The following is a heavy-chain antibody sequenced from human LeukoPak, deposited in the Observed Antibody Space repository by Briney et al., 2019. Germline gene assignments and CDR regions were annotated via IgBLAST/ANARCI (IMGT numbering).Heavy chain of an antibody. J-gene: IGHJ4*02. CDR1: GGTFGSYA. D-gene: IGHD3-10*01. CDR3: ASSGGPFGGRLN. Sequence: SVKVSCKAPGGTFGSYAISWVRQAPGQGLEWMGGIIPIFGTANYAQKFQGRVTITADESTSTAYLELSSLRSDDTAVYYCASSGGPFGGRLNWGQGSLVTVSS. V-gene: IGHV1-69*13. CDR2: IIPIFGTA.